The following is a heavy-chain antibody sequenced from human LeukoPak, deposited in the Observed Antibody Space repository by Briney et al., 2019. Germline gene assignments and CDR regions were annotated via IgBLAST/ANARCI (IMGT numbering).Heavy chain of an antibody. J-gene: IGHJ3*01. V-gene: IGHV1-46*01. Sequence: GASVKVSCKASGYTFTSYYMHWVRQAPGQGREWMGIINPSGGSTSYAQKFQGRVTMTRDTSTNQFSLKLTSVTAADTALYYCARELRYDNSDSGAFWGQGTVVTVSS. D-gene: IGHD3-22*01. CDR1: GYTFTSYY. CDR2: INPSGGST. CDR3: ARELRYDNSDSGAF.